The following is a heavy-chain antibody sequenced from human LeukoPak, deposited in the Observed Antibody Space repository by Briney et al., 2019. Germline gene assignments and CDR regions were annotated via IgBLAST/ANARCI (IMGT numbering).Heavy chain of an antibody. V-gene: IGHV3-43*02. CDR2: IRGDGGST. Sequence: GGSLRLSCAASGFTFDDYAMHWVRQAPGKGLGWVSLIRGDGGSTYYADSVKGRFPISRDNSKNSLYLQMNSLRTEDTALYYCAKDRPSAYGGYCSGGSCYGNWFDPWGQGTLVTVSS. CDR3: AKDRPSAYGGYCSGGSCYGNWFDP. D-gene: IGHD2-15*01. CDR1: GFTFDDYA. J-gene: IGHJ5*02.